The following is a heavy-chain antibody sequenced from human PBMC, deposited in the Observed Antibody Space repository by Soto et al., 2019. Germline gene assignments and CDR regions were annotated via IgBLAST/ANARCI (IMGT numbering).Heavy chain of an antibody. V-gene: IGHV4-34*01. CDR3: ARGRRWIQLWAQGGYFDY. Sequence: SETLSLTCAVYGGSFSGYYWSWIRQPPGKGLEWIGEINHSGSTNYNPSLKSRVTISVDTSKNQFSLKLSSVTAADTAVYYCARGRRWIQLWAQGGYFDYWGQGTLVTVSS. CDR1: GGSFSGYY. J-gene: IGHJ4*02. CDR2: INHSGST. D-gene: IGHD5-18*01.